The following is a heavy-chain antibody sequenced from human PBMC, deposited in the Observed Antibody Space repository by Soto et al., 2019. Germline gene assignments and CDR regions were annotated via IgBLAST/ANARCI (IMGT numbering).Heavy chain of an antibody. D-gene: IGHD3-9*01. J-gene: IGHJ4*02. CDR2: VFYSGRT. CDR3: VGFQSSTIFSH. Sequence: SETLSLTCTVAGGSISSAPSYWAWIRQPPGKGLEWIGHVFYSGRTTYSPSLRSRVSISADTSKNQFSLKLSSMTAADAAVYFCVGFQSSTIFSHWGQGTLVTVSS. CDR1: GGSISSAPSY. V-gene: IGHV4-39*01.